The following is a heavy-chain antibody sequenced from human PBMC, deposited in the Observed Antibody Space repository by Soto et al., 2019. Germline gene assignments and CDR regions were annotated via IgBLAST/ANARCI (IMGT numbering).Heavy chain of an antibody. J-gene: IGHJ4*02. V-gene: IGHV3-30*18. CDR2: ISYDGSSK. Sequence: GGSLRLSCASSGFTFSSYGMHWVRQAPGKGLEWVAIISYDGSSKYYADSVKGRFTISRDNSKNTLYLQINSLRAEDTAVYYCAKDLGDSSGRYFRYWGQGTQVTVSS. CDR1: GFTFSSYG. CDR3: AKDLGDSSGRYFRY. D-gene: IGHD6-19*01.